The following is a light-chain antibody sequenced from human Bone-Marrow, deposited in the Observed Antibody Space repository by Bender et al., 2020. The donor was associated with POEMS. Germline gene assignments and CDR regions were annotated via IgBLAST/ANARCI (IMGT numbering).Light chain of an antibody. CDR1: ALPKQY. Sequence: YELTQPPSVSVSPGQTARISCSGDALPKQYAFWYQQTPGQAPVLVMYRDTERPSGIPERFSGSTSGTTVTLIITGVQAEDEADYYCQSADSSGNHRVFGGGTKLTVL. CDR3: QSADSSGNHRV. J-gene: IGLJ3*02. V-gene: IGLV3-25*03. CDR2: RDT.